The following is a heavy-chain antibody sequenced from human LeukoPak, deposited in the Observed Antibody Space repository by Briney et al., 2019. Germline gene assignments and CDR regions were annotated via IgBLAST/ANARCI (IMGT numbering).Heavy chain of an antibody. D-gene: IGHD3-22*01. Sequence: GGSLRLSCAASGFTVSSNYMSWVRQAPGKGLEGVSVIYSGGSTYYADTVKGRFTISRDNSKNSLYLQMNSLRDEDTAVYYCARAAPYYYDSSGYSAFDSWGQGTMVTVSA. CDR1: GFTVSSNY. CDR2: IYSGGST. J-gene: IGHJ3*02. CDR3: ARAAPYYYDSSGYSAFDS. V-gene: IGHV3-53*01.